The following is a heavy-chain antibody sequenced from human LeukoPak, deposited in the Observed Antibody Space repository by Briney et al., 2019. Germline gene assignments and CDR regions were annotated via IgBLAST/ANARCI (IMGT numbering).Heavy chain of an antibody. D-gene: IGHD3-3*01. CDR2: IIPILGIA. Sequence: SVKVSCKASGGTFSSYTISWVRQARGQGLEWMGRIIPILGIANYAQKFQGRVTITADKSTSTAYMELSSLRSEDTAVYYCARERYYDFWSGSSGYYMDVWGKGTTVTVSS. J-gene: IGHJ6*03. CDR1: GGTFSSYT. V-gene: IGHV1-69*04. CDR3: ARERYYDFWSGSSGYYMDV.